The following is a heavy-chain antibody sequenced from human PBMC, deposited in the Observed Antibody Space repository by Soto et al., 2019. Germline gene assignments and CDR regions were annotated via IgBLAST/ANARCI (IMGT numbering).Heavy chain of an antibody. D-gene: IGHD3-10*01. Sequence: ASVKVSCKPSGYSFTNYFLHWVRQAPGQGLEWMGIINPSDGRTRFAQRIQGRVTMTRDTSTGTVFMELSSLRSEDTAVYYCARGSGSGTYYEHWGQGTLVTVSS. CDR2: INPSDGRT. CDR3: ARGSGSGTYYEH. J-gene: IGHJ4*02. V-gene: IGHV1-46*01. CDR1: GYSFTNYF.